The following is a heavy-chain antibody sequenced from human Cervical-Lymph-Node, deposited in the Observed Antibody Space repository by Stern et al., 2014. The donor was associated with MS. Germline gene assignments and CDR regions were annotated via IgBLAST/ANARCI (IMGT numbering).Heavy chain of an antibody. D-gene: IGHD1-26*01. Sequence: EESGPTLLKPTQTLTLTCTFSGFSLSTTNVGVVWIRQPPGKALEWLALIYWDDDKRYSPSLKSRLTITKDTSKNQVVLTMTNMDPVDTATYYCAHKGGGYYTWGQGTLVTVSS. CDR3: AHKGGGYYT. J-gene: IGHJ5*02. CDR1: GFSLSTTNVG. CDR2: IYWDDDK. V-gene: IGHV2-5*02.